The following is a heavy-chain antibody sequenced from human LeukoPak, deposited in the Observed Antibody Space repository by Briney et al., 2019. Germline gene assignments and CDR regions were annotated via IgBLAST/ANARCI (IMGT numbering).Heavy chain of an antibody. V-gene: IGHV1-18*01. CDR2: ISAYNGNT. CDR1: GYTFTNYG. J-gene: IGHJ3*02. Sequence: GASVKVSCKASGYTFTNYGITWVRQAPGQGLEWMGWISAYNGNTKYAQKPQGRVTMTIDTSTSTAYMELRSLRSDDTAVYYCARREALDDAFDIWGQGTMVTVSS. CDR3: ARREALDDAFDI. D-gene: IGHD1-26*01.